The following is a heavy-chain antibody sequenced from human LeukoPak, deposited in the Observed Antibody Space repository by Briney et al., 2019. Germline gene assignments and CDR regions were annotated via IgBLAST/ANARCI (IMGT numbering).Heavy chain of an antibody. CDR2: ISGSGDST. CDR3: AKGSGASRPYCLDY. D-gene: IGHD2-8*02. CDR1: GFAFNNYV. Sequence: PGGSLRLSCAASGFAFNNYVMTWVRQAPGKGLDWFSAISGSGDSTYYADSVKGRFTISRDSSKSTLYLQMTSLTAEDTAVYYCAKGSGASRPYCLDYWGRGTLVTVSS. J-gene: IGHJ4*02. V-gene: IGHV3-23*01.